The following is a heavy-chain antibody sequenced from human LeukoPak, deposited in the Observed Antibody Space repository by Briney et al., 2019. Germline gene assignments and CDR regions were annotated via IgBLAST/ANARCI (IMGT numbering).Heavy chain of an antibody. CDR3: AKESDYYYYYGMDV. J-gene: IGHJ6*02. V-gene: IGHV3-30*18. CDR2: ILYDGSNK. CDR1: GFTFSSYG. Sequence: PGGSLRLSCAASGFTFSSYGMHWVRQAPGKGLEWVAVILYDGSNKYYADSVKGRFTISRDNSKNTLYLQMNSLRAEDTAVYYCAKESDYYYYYGMDVWGQGTTVTVSS.